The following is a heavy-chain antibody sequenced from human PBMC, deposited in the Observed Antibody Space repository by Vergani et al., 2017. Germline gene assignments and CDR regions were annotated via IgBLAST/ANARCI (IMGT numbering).Heavy chain of an antibody. CDR1: GGTFSSYA. J-gene: IGHJ5*02. CDR2: IIPIFGTA. CDR3: ARGRGHYYDRSGYKGGWFDP. D-gene: IGHD3-22*01. V-gene: IGHV1-69*01. Sequence: QVQLVQSGAEVKKPGSSVKVSCKASGGTFSSYAISWVRQAPGQGLEWMGGIIPIFGTANYAQKFQGRVTITADESTSTAYMELSSLRSEDTAVYYCARGRGHYYDRSGYKGGWFDPWGQGTLVTVSS.